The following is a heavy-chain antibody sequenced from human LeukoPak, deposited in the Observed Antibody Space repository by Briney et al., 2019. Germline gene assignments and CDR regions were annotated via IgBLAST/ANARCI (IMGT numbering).Heavy chain of an antibody. CDR3: ARDFKRWLQLLAGDY. D-gene: IGHD5-24*01. CDR2: ISSSGSTI. J-gene: IGHJ4*02. V-gene: IGHV3-48*03. CDR1: GFTFSSYE. Sequence: QPGGSLRLSCAASGFTFSSYEMNWVRQAPGKGLEWVSYISSSGSTIYYADSVKGRFTISRDNAKNSLYLQMNSLRAEDTAVYYCARDFKRWLQLLAGDYWGQGTLVTVSS.